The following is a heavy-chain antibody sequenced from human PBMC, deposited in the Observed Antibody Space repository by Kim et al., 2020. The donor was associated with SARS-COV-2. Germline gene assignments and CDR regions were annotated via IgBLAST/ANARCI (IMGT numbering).Heavy chain of an antibody. Sequence: GGSLRLSCAASGFTFSSYSMNWVRQAPGKGLEWVSYISSSSSTIYYADSVKGRFTISRDNAKNSLYLQMNSLRDEDTAVYYCARARLNIVVVPAAIDYWGQGTLVTVSS. J-gene: IGHJ4*02. CDR3: ARARLNIVVVPAAIDY. D-gene: IGHD2-2*01. CDR1: GFTFSSYS. CDR2: ISSSSSTI. V-gene: IGHV3-48*02.